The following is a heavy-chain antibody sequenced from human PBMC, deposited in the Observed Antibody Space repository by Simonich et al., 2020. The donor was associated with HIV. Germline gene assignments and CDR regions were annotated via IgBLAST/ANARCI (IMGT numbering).Heavy chain of an antibody. CDR1: GFTFSSYA. Sequence: QVQLVESGGGVVQPGRSLRLSCAASGFTFSSYAMHWVRQAPGKGLEWVAVISYEGSNKYYADSVKGRFTSSRDNSKNTLYLQMNSLRAEDTAVYYCASGGSISSVWADDYWGQGTLVTVSS. D-gene: IGHD3-16*01. J-gene: IGHJ4*02. V-gene: IGHV3-30*07. CDR2: ISYEGSNK. CDR3: ASGGSISSVWADDY.